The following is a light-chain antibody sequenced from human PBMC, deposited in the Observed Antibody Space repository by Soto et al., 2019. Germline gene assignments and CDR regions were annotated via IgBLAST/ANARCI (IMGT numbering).Light chain of an antibody. J-gene: IGKJ2*01. Sequence: DIQMTQSPSSLSASVRERVTITCRASQGISNFLAWYQQKPGKAPKLLIYAASTSQSGVPSRFSGSGSGTDFTLSISSLQPEDVTTYYCQQYNSAPYTFGQGTKVDIK. CDR2: AAS. CDR1: QGISNF. CDR3: QQYNSAPYT. V-gene: IGKV1-27*01.